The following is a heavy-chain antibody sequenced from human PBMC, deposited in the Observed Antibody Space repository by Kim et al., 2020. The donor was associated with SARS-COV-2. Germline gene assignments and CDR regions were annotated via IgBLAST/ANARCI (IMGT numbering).Heavy chain of an antibody. CDR3: ARVGGRGGDCSVFDP. J-gene: IGHJ5*02. Sequence: SETLSLTCTVSGGSISSYYWSWIRQPPGKGLEWIGYIYYSGSTNYNPSLKSRVTISVDTSKNQFSLKLSSVTAADTAVYYCARVGGRGGDCSVFDPWGQGTLVTVSS. V-gene: IGHV4-59*13. CDR1: GGSISSYY. CDR2: IYYSGST. D-gene: IGHD2-21*01.